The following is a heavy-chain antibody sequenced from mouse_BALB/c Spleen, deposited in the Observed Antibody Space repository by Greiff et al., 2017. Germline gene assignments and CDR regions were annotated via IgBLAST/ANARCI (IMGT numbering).Heavy chain of an antibody. CDR1: GFTFSSYT. CDR3: TREGYYAMDY. J-gene: IGHJ4*01. CDR2: ISSGGSYT. V-gene: IGHV5-6-4*01. Sequence: DVHLVESGGGLVKPGGSLKLSCAASGFTFSSYTMSWVRQPPEKRLEWVATISSGGSYTYYPDSVKGRFTISRDNAKNTLYLQMSSLKSEDTAMYYCTREGYYAMDYWGQGTSVTVSS.